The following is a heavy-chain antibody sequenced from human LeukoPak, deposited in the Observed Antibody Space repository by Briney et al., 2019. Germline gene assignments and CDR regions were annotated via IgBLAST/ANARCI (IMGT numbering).Heavy chain of an antibody. D-gene: IGHD6-19*01. CDR1: GFTVSSNY. J-gene: IGHJ4*02. CDR3: VATQTSGWELDY. V-gene: IGHV3-64D*06. CDR2: ISSDGGNR. Sequence: GGSLRLSCAASGFTVSSNYMSWVRQAPGKGLEYVSAISSDGGNRYCADSVKGRFSISRDNSKNTLFLQMTSLRTEDTAVYYCVATQTSGWELDYWGQGTVVTVSS.